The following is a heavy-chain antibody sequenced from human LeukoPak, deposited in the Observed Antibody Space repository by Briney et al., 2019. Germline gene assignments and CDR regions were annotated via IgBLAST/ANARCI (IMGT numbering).Heavy chain of an antibody. D-gene: IGHD6-13*01. CDR2: ISGDGGST. V-gene: IGHV3-43*02. CDR1: GFTFDDYA. J-gene: IGHJ6*02. CDR3: AKDIIRIAAAGGIRGYYYYYGMDV. Sequence: GGSLRLSCAASGFTFDDYAMHWVRQAPGKGLEWVSLISGDGGSTYYADSVKGRFTISGDNSKNSLYLQVNSLRTEDTALYYCAKDIIRIAAAGGIRGYYYYYGMDVWGQGTTVTVSS.